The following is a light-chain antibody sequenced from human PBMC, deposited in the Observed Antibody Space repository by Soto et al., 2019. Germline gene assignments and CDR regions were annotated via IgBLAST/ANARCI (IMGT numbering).Light chain of an antibody. CDR1: QSVSSN. J-gene: IGKJ1*01. CDR2: AAS. CDR3: QQYNNWTPWT. Sequence: EIVMTQSPATLSVSPGERATLSCRASQSVSSNLAWYQQKPGQAPRLLIYAASTRATGIPARFSGSGSGTEFTLTLSSLQSEDFAVYYCQQYNNWTPWTFGQGNKVDMK. V-gene: IGKV3-15*01.